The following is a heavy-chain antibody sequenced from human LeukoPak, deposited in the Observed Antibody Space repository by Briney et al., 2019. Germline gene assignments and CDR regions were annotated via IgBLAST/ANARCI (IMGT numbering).Heavy chain of an antibody. CDR2: INHSGST. V-gene: IGHV4-34*01. CDR1: GGSFSGYY. D-gene: IGHD3-3*01. CDR3: ARLPFWSGYYHYFDY. J-gene: IGHJ4*02. Sequence: SETLSLTCAVYGGSFSGYYWSWIRQPPGKGLEWIGEINHSGSTNYNPSLKSRVTISVDTSKNQFSLKLSSVTAADTAVYYCARLPFWSGYYHYFDYWGQGTLVTDSS.